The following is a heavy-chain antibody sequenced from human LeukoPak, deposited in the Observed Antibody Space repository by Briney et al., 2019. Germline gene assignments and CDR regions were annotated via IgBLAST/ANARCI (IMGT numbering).Heavy chain of an antibody. CDR3: ATFQMAGMVRGDRSWYP. Sequence: ASVKVSCKVSGYTLTELSMHWVRQAPGKGLEWMGGFDPEDGETIYAQKFQGRVTMTEDTSTDTAYMELSSLRPEDTAVYYCATFQMAGMVRGDRSWYPWGQGTLVTVSS. V-gene: IGHV1-24*01. CDR2: FDPEDGET. J-gene: IGHJ5*02. D-gene: IGHD3-10*01. CDR1: GYTLTELS.